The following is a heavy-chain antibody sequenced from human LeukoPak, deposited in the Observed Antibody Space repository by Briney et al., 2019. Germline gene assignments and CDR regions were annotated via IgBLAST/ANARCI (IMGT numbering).Heavy chain of an antibody. J-gene: IGHJ4*02. CDR2: ISGSGGST. CDR3: ARALTTLTYEGY. CDR1: GFTFSSYA. Sequence: PGGSLRLSCAASGFTFSSYAMSWVRQAPGKGPEWVSAISGSGGSTYYADSVKGRFTISRDNSKNTLYLQMNSLRAEDTAVYYCARALTTLTYEGYWGQGTLVTVSS. D-gene: IGHD1-1*01. V-gene: IGHV3-23*01.